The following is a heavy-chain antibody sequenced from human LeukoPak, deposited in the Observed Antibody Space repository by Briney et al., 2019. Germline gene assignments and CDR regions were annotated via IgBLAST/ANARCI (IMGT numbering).Heavy chain of an antibody. CDR1: GFTFSSYE. V-gene: IGHV3-48*03. CDR3: AGARAGGYYDSSGPTNPFDY. CDR2: ISSSGSTI. D-gene: IGHD3-22*01. J-gene: IGHJ4*02. Sequence: PGGSLRLSCAASGFTFSSYEMNWVRQAPGKGLEWVSYISSSGSTIYYADSVKGRFTISRDNAKNSLYLQMNSLRAEDTAVYYCAGARAGGYYDSSGPTNPFDYWGQGTLVTVSS.